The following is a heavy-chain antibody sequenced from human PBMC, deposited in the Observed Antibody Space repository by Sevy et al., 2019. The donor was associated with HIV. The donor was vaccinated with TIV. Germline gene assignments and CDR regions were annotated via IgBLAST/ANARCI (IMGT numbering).Heavy chain of an antibody. D-gene: IGHD3-3*01. V-gene: IGHV1-2*02. CDR3: ARESYDFWTGPVDYDYGMDV. CDR2: INPKGGAT. Sequence: ASVKVSCKASGYTFSDSGYYVHWVRQAPGQGLEWMGWINPKGGATNYAQKFQGRVTMTRDTSVSTANMELSRLTSDETAVYYCARESYDFWTGPVDYDYGMDVWGQGTTVTVSS. CDR1: GYTFSDSGYY. J-gene: IGHJ6*02.